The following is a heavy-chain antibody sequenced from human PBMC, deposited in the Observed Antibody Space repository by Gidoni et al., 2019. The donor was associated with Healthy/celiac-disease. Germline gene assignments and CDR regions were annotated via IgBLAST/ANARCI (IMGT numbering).Heavy chain of an antibody. CDR1: GGPISSYY. J-gene: IGHJ6*02. CDR3: ARDNRTNYYGMDV. V-gene: IGHV4-59*01. D-gene: IGHD3-3*01. CDR2: IYYRGSN. Sequence: QVQLQESGPGLVKPSETLSLTCTVSGGPISSYYWRWIRHPPGKGLEWIGYIYYRGSNNYNPSLKSRVTISVDTSKNQFSLKLSSVTAADTAVYYCARDNRTNYYGMDVWGQGTTVTVSS.